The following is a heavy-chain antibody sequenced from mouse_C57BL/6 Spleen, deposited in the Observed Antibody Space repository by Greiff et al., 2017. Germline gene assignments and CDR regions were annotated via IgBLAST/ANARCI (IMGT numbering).Heavy chain of an antibody. CDR1: GYTFTSYW. CDR3: ARSPYGSSYPFDY. D-gene: IGHD1-1*01. CDR2: IYPSDSET. J-gene: IGHJ2*01. V-gene: IGHV1-61*01. Sequence: VKLQQPGAELVRPGSSVKLSCKASGYTFTSYWMDWVKQRPGQGLEWIGNIYPSDSETHYNQKFKDKATLTVDKSSSTAYMQLSSLTSEDSAVYYCARSPYGSSYPFDYWGQGTTLTVSS.